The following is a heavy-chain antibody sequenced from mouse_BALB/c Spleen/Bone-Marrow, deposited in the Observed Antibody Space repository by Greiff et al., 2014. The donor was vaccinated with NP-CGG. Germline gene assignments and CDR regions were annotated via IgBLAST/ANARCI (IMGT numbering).Heavy chain of an antibody. CDR1: GYSFTGYF. CDR3: GRWGDGYYYAMDY. Sequence: VQLKQSGPDLVKPGASVKLPCKASGYSFTGYFLNWVRQSHGKSLEWIGRINPFNGDTFYNQKFKGKATLTVDKSSTAAHMELLSLTSEDSAVYYCGRWGDGYYYAMDYWGQGTSVTVSS. J-gene: IGHJ4*01. D-gene: IGHD2-3*01. V-gene: IGHV1-37*01. CDR2: INPFNGDT.